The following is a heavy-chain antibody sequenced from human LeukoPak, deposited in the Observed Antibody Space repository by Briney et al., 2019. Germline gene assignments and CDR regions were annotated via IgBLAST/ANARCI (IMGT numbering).Heavy chain of an antibody. V-gene: IGHV3-7*04. D-gene: IGHD5-24*01. Sequence: PGGSLRLSCAASGFSFSSYWMSWVRQAPGKGLEWVANIKQDGSDKYYLTSVRGRFTISRDNAKNSLHLQMNSLRAEDTAIYYCTRVGYIDEGIDYWGQGTLVTVSS. CDR2: IKQDGSDK. CDR3: TRVGYIDEGIDY. CDR1: GFSFSSYW. J-gene: IGHJ4*02.